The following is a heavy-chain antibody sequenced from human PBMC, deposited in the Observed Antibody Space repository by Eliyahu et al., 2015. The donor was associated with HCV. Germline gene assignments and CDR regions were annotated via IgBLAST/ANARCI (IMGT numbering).Heavy chain of an antibody. CDR2: XXXRGSDK. CDR1: QFMFSSYY. D-gene: IGHD3-10*01. V-gene: IGHV3-7*03. J-gene: IGHJ6*03. Sequence: EAKLVESGGGLVQPGRSLKLSCQASQFMFSSYYRSWVRQRXGKGLEWVAKXXXRGSDKSYVDSVKGRFTISRDNGRNSVYLQMNSLRVEDTAVYFCARVGWDTMHYSYYYYMDVWGEGTSVSVSS. CDR3: ARVGWDTMHYSYYYYMDV.